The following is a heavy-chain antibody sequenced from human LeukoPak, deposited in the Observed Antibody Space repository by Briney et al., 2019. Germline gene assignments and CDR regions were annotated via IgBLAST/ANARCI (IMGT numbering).Heavy chain of an antibody. V-gene: IGHV4-61*02. Sequence: PSQTLSLTCTVSGGSISSGSYYWSWIRQPAGKGLEWIGRIYTSGGTNYNPSLKSRVTISVDTSKNQFSLKLSSVTAADTAVYYCAREEYDFWSGYYDYWGQGTLVTVSS. CDR1: GGSISSGSYY. J-gene: IGHJ4*02. D-gene: IGHD3-3*01. CDR2: IYTSGGT. CDR3: AREEYDFWSGYYDY.